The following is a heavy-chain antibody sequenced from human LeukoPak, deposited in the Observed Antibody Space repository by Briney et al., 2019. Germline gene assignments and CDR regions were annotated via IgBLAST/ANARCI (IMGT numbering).Heavy chain of an antibody. CDR3: ARAPMSYDSSGFGGAFDI. CDR2: ISYDGTNK. V-gene: IGHV3-30-3*01. Sequence: GGSLRLSCAASGFTFSSYAMSWVRQAPGKGLEWVAVISYDGTNKYYADSVKGRFTISRDNSKNTMYLQMNSLRAEDTAMYYCARAPMSYDSSGFGGAFDIWGQGTMVTVSS. D-gene: IGHD3-22*01. J-gene: IGHJ3*02. CDR1: GFTFSSYA.